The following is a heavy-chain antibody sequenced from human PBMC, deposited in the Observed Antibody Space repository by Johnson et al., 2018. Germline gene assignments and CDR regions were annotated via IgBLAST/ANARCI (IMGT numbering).Heavy chain of an antibody. D-gene: IGHD6-19*01. V-gene: IGHV3-21*06. J-gene: IGHJ6*03. CDR2: IGAGSVHI. Sequence: VQLVESGGGLVKPGGSLRLSCEASGFSFNVYSMTWVRQAPGKGLEWVSFIGAGSVHIHYADSVRGRFTISRDNAKNSLHLQMGALGVEDTAIYFCARGQWRVPGYQYYMDVWGKGTTVTVSS. CDR1: GFSFNVYS. CDR3: ARGQWRVPGYQYYMDV.